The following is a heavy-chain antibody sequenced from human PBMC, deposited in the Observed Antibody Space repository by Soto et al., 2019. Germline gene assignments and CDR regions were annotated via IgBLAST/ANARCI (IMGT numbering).Heavy chain of an antibody. J-gene: IGHJ6*03. CDR2: IYYSGST. D-gene: IGHD1-20*01. CDR3: ARGYKLGPHYYYYMDV. Sequence: SETLSLTCTVSGGSISSYYWSWIRQPPGKGLEWIGYIYYSGSTNYNPSLKSRVTISVDTSKNQFSLKLSSVTAADTAVYYCARGYKLGPHYYYYMDVWGKGTTVTVSS. CDR1: GGSISSYY. V-gene: IGHV4-59*01.